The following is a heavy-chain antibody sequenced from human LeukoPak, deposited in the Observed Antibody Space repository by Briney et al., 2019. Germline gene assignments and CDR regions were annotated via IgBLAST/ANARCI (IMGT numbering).Heavy chain of an antibody. J-gene: IGHJ4*02. V-gene: IGHV3-20*04. Sequence: GGSLRLSCAASGFTFDDYGMSWVRQAPGKGLEWVSGINWNGGSTGYADSVKGRFTISRDNAKNSLYLQMNSLGAEDTALYYCARDRRDYDILTGYFDYWGQGTLVTVSS. D-gene: IGHD3-9*01. CDR1: GFTFDDYG. CDR3: ARDRRDYDILTGYFDY. CDR2: INWNGGST.